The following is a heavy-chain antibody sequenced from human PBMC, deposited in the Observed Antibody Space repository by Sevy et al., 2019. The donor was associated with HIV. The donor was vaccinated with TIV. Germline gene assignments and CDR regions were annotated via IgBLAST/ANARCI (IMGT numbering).Heavy chain of an antibody. CDR3: ARVNFPDYGDYVSGFDY. CDR1: GGSFSGYY. V-gene: IGHV4-34*01. J-gene: IGHJ4*02. CDR2: INHSGST. D-gene: IGHD4-17*01. Sequence: SETLSLTCAVYGGSFSGYYWSWIRQPPGKGLEWIGEINHSGSTNYNPSLKSRVTISVDTSKNQFSLKLSSVTAADTAVYYCARVNFPDYGDYVSGFDYWGQGTLVTVSS.